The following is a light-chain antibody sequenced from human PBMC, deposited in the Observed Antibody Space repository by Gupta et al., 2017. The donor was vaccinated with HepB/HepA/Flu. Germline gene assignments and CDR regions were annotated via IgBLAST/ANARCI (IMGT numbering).Light chain of an antibody. J-gene: IGLJ3*02. Sequence: QSVLTQPPSASGTPGQRVTISCSGSSSNIGLKTVNWYKQLPGTAPKLLIYYNNQRPSGVPERFSGSKSGTSASLAISGLQSDDEADYYCASWDASLNGPVFGGGTKVTVL. CDR3: ASWDASLNGPV. V-gene: IGLV1-44*01. CDR2: YNN. CDR1: SSNIGLKT.